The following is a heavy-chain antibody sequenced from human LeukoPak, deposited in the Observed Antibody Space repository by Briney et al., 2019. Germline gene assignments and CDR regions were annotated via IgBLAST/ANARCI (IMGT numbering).Heavy chain of an antibody. D-gene: IGHD6-13*01. V-gene: IGHV3-21*01. J-gene: IGHJ4*02. CDR2: ISSSSSYI. CDR1: GFTFSSYS. CDR3: AREGIAAAGALDY. Sequence: PGGSLRLSCAASGFTFSSYSMNWVRQAPGKGLEWVSSISSSSSYIYYADSVKGRFTISRDNAKNSLYLQMNSLRAEDTAVYYCAREGIAAAGALDYWGQGTLVTVSS.